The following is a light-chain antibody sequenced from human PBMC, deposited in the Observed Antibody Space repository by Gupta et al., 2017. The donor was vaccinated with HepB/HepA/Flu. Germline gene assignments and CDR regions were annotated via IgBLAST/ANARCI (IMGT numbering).Light chain of an antibody. Sequence: ELVLTQFPATLSLSPGERVTLSCRASQSVSLSLAWYQQKPGQAPRLLVYDAFSRAADVPPRFSGVGSGTDFTLTISRLEPEDFAVYYCQQRANWPLVTFGQGTRLDIK. J-gene: IGKJ5*01. CDR2: DAF. CDR3: QQRANWPLVT. V-gene: IGKV3-11*01. CDR1: QSVSLS.